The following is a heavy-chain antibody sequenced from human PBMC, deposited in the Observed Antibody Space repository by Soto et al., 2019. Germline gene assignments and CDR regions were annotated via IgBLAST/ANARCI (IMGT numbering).Heavy chain of an antibody. CDR1: GGSFSGYY. D-gene: IGHD3-10*01. Sequence: PSETLSLTCAVYGGSFSGYYWSWIRQPPGKGLEWIGEINHSGSTNYNPSLKSRVTISVDTSKNQFSLKLSSVTAADTAVYYCARGRGNYYGSGSYFRYYYYYYGMDVWGQGTTVTVS. CDR2: INHSGST. V-gene: IGHV4-34*01. CDR3: ARGRGNYYGSGSYFRYYYYYYGMDV. J-gene: IGHJ6*02.